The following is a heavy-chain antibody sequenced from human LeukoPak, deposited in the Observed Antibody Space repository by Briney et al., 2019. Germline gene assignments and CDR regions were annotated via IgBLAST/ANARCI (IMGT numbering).Heavy chain of an antibody. V-gene: IGHV3-21*01. CDR3: ARGPLGEAFDI. CDR1: GFTFSSYW. CDR2: ISSSSSYI. D-gene: IGHD3-10*01. Sequence: GGSLRLSCAASGFTFSSYWMSWVRQAPGKGLEWVSSISSSSSYIYYADSVKGRFTISRDNAKNSLYLQMNSLRAEDTAVYYCARGPLGEAFDIWGQGTMVTVSS. J-gene: IGHJ3*02.